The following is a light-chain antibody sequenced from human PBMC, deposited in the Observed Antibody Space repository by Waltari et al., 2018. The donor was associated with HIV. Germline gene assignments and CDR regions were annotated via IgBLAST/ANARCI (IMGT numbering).Light chain of an antibody. Sequence: QSALTQPRSVSGSPGQSVTISCTGTSSDVGGYNSVSWYQQHPGKAPKLMIYDVSKGPSGVPDRFSGSKSGNTASLTISGLQAEDEADYYCCSYAGSYVWVFGGGTKLTV. CDR2: DVS. CDR1: SSDVGGYNS. J-gene: IGLJ3*02. CDR3: CSYAGSYVWV. V-gene: IGLV2-11*01.